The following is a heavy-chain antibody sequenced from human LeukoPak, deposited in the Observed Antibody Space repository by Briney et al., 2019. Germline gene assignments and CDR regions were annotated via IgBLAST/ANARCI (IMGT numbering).Heavy chain of an antibody. CDR1: RYTFTAYY. D-gene: IGHD3-9*01. J-gene: IGHJ4*02. Sequence: ASVKVSCKASRYTFTAYYMHWVRQAPGQGLEGVGWINLNSGGPNFAQKFQGRVTMTRDTSISTAYMELSRLRSDDTAVYYCASGGDILTGRLDYWGQGTLVTVSS. CDR3: ASGGDILTGRLDY. V-gene: IGHV1-2*02. CDR2: INLNSGGP.